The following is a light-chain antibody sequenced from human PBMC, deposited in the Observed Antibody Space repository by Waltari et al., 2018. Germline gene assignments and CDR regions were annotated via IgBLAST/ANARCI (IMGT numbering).Light chain of an antibody. CDR2: AAS. CDR3: QQYNNWPPYT. Sequence: EIVMTQSPATLSVAPGERATLSCRASQSVSSNLAWYHQRPGQAPRLLLYAASTRATGITARFSGSGSGTEFTLTISSLQSEDFAVYYCQQYNNWPPYTFGQGTKLEIK. CDR1: QSVSSN. V-gene: IGKV3-15*01. J-gene: IGKJ2*01.